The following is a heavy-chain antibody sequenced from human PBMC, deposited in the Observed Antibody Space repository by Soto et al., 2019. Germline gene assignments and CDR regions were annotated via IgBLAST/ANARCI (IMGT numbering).Heavy chain of an antibody. D-gene: IGHD5-12*01. Sequence: QVQLVESGGGAVQPGRSQRLSCAASGFTFSGYGMHWVRQAPGKGLEWVALISYDGIHRYYADSVKGRFTIARDKSENTLYLQMNSLRAEDTAVYYCAKDRAGYSRGMDLWVQGTRGTDSS. CDR1: GFTFSGYG. CDR2: ISYDGIHR. J-gene: IGHJ6*02. CDR3: AKDRAGYSRGMDL. V-gene: IGHV3-30*18.